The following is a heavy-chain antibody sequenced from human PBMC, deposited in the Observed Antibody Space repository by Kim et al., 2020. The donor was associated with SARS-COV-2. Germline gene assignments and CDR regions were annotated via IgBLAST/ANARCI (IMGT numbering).Heavy chain of an antibody. CDR2: IYSGGST. Sequence: GGSLRLSCAASGFTVSSNYMSWVRQAPGKGLEWVSVIYSGGSTYYADAVKGRFTISRDNSKNTLYLQMNSLRAEDTAVYYCARDSKESIAVAGISGFDIWGQGTMVTVSS. CDR1: GFTVSSNY. J-gene: IGHJ3*02. D-gene: IGHD6-19*01. CDR3: ARDSKESIAVAGISGFDI. V-gene: IGHV3-53*01.